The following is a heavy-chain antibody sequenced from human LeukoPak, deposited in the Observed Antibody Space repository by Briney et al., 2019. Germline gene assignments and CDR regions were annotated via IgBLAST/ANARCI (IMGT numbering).Heavy chain of an antibody. CDR2: INHSGST. CDR1: GGSFSGYY. CDR3: ARGQYSSSWSKLGMDV. J-gene: IGHJ6*02. Sequence: PSETLSLTCAVYGGSFSGYYWSWTRQPPGKGLEWIGEINHSGSTNYNPSLKSRATISVDTSKNQFSLKLSSVTAADTAVYYCARGQYSSSWSKLGMDVWGQGTTVTVSS. D-gene: IGHD6-13*01. V-gene: IGHV4-34*01.